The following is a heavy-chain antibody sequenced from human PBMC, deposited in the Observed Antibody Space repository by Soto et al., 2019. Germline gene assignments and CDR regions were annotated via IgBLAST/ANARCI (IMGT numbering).Heavy chain of an antibody. CDR3: ARGIAAKAYYYYYYMDV. CDR2: IYYSGST. J-gene: IGHJ6*03. D-gene: IGHD2-15*01. V-gene: IGHV4-59*01. Sequence: SETLSLTCTVSGGSISRYYWSWIRQPPGKGLEWIGYIYYSGSTNYNPSLKSRVTISVDTSKNQFSLKLSSVTAADTAVYYCARGIAAKAYYYYYYMDVWGKGTTVTVSS. CDR1: GGSISRYY.